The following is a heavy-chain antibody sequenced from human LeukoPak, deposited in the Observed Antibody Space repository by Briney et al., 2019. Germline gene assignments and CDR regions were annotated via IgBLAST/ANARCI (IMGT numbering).Heavy chain of an antibody. CDR2: IYYSGST. Sequence: SETLSLTCTVSGGSISSYYWSWIRQPPGKGLEWIGYIYYSGSTNYNPSLKSRVTISVDTSKNQFSLKLSSVTAADTAAYYCARDDGSSPLDYWGQGTLATVSS. CDR1: GGSISSYY. V-gene: IGHV4-59*01. D-gene: IGHD6-6*01. CDR3: ARDDGSSPLDY. J-gene: IGHJ4*02.